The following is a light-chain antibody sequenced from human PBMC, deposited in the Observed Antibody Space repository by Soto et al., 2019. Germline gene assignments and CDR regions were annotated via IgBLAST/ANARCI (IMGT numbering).Light chain of an antibody. CDR1: QSVTTQ. J-gene: IGKJ1*01. V-gene: IGKV3-15*01. CDR2: DTS. CDR3: HQYNFWPT. Sequence: IVLTQSPGTLSLSPGDRATLSCRASQSVTTQLAWYQQKPGQAPRLLIYDTSTRATGVPARFSGGGSGTEFTLTINSLQSEDVAVYFCHQYNFWPTFGQGTKVDIK.